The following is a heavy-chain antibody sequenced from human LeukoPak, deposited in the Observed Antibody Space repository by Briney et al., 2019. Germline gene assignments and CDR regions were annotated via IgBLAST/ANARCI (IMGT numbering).Heavy chain of an antibody. CDR3: ARVLDYDFWGGYYRWFDP. J-gene: IGHJ5*02. V-gene: IGHV4-59*01. Sequence: SETLSLTCTVSGDSISKYYWSWIRQPPGKGLEWIGYIYHSGRTNYNPSLKSRVTISIDTSKTQFSLKLSSVTAADTAVYYCARVLDYDFWGGYYRWFDPWGQGILVTVSS. D-gene: IGHD3-3*01. CDR2: IYHSGRT. CDR1: GDSISKYY.